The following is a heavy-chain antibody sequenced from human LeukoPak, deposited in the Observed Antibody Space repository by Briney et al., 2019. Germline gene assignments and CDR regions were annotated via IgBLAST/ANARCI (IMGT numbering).Heavy chain of an antibody. CDR1: GSSFTSYW. CDR2: IYPGDSDT. CDR3: ARRVTIFGYYFDY. J-gene: IGHJ4*02. D-gene: IGHD3-3*01. V-gene: IGHV5-51*01. Sequence: GASLKISYKGSGSSFTSYWIGGVRPLPGKGLGWMGIIYPGDSDTRYSPSFQGQVTISADKSISTAYLQWSSLKASDTAMYYCARRVTIFGYYFDYWGQGTLVTVSS.